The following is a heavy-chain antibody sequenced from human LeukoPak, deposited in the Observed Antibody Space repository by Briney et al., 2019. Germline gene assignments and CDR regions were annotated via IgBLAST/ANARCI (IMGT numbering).Heavy chain of an antibody. J-gene: IGHJ4*02. CDR3: ARSAYGTFDS. CDR1: GGSVSSGVYF. V-gene: IGHV4-61*08. CDR2: IYYSGST. D-gene: IGHD5-12*01. Sequence: SETLSLTCTVSGGSVSSGVYFWSWIRQPPGKGLEWIGYIYYSGSTNYNSSLKGRVTISVDTSKNQFSLKLSSVTAADTAIYYCARSAYGTFDSWGQGTLVTVSS.